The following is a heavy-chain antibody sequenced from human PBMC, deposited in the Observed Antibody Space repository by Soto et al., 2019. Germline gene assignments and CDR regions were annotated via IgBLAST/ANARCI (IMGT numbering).Heavy chain of an antibody. J-gene: IGHJ3*02. CDR1: GYSFTSYW. D-gene: IGHD2-15*01. V-gene: IGHV5-10-1*01. Sequence: GESLKISCKGSGYSFTSYWISWVRQMPGKGLEWMGRIDPSDSYTNYSPSFQGHVTISADKSISTAYLQWSSLKASDTAMYYCASDIVVVVAATGAFDIWGQGTMVTVS. CDR2: IDPSDSYT. CDR3: ASDIVVVVAATGAFDI.